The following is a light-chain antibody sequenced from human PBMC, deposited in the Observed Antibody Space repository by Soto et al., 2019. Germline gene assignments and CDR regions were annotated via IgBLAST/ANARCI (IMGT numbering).Light chain of an antibody. CDR3: QQCYSTLLT. CDR1: QSISSY. Sequence: DLQMTQSPSSLSASVGDRVTITCRASQSISSYLNWYQQKPGKAPKLLIYAASSLQSGVPSRFSGSGSGTDFTLTISSLQPEDFATYYCQQCYSTLLTFGGGTKVEIK. V-gene: IGKV1-39*01. CDR2: AAS. J-gene: IGKJ4*01.